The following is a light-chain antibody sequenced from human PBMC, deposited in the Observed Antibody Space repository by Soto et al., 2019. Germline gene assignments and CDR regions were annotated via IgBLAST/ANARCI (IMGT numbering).Light chain of an antibody. Sequence: EIVLTQSPATLSFSPGERATLSCRASPSVANFVAWYQQKPGQAPRLLIYGASNRATGIPDRFSGSGSGTEFTLTISSLQPDDFATYYCQQYNSYWTFGQGTKVDIK. CDR2: GAS. V-gene: IGKV3D-15*01. J-gene: IGKJ1*01. CDR3: QQYNSYWT. CDR1: PSVANF.